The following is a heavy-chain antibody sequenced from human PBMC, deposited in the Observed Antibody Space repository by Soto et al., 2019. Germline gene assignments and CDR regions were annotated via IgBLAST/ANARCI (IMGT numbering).Heavy chain of an antibody. Sequence: PSQTLSLTCAISGDSVSSSDATWDGVRQSPSRGLEWLGRTYYRSKWYNDYAVSVKSRITINPDTSKNQISLQLNSVTPEDTAVYYCVRLIGNSWLDYWGQGTLVTVSS. CDR3: VRLIGNSWLDY. CDR1: GDSVSSSDAT. D-gene: IGHD6-13*01. J-gene: IGHJ4*02. CDR2: TYYRSKWYN. V-gene: IGHV6-1*01.